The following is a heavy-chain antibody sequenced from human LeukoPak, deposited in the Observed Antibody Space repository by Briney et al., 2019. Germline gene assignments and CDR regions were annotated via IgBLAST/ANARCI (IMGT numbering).Heavy chain of an antibody. D-gene: IGHD6-6*01. CDR2: INPSGGST. CDR1: GYTFTSYY. V-gene: IGHV1-46*01. J-gene: IGHJ4*02. Sequence: ASVKVSCKASGYTFTSYYMHWVRQAPGQGLEWMGIINPSGGSTSYAQKFQGRVTMTRDTSTSTVYMELSSLRSEDTAVYYCAREESELEYGSSSVFRTPDYWGQGTLVTVSS. CDR3: AREESELEYGSSSVFRTPDY.